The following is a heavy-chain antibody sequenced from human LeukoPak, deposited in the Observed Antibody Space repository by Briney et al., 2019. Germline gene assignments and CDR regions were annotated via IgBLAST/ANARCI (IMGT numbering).Heavy chain of an antibody. CDR3: AKDRDYYDSSGYYLHFDY. CDR2: ISGSGGST. J-gene: IGHJ4*02. Sequence: PGGSLRLSCEASGFTFSSYAMSWVRQAPGKGLEWVSAISGSGGSTYYADSVKGRFTISRDNSKNTLYLQMNSLRAEDTAVYYCAKDRDYYDSSGYYLHFDYWGQGTLVTVSS. V-gene: IGHV3-23*01. CDR1: GFTFSSYA. D-gene: IGHD3-22*01.